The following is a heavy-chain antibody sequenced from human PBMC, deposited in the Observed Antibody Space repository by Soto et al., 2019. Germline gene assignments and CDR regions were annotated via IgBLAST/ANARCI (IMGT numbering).Heavy chain of an antibody. Sequence: SETLSLTCAVSGDSISRGYHWAWIRQPPGKGLEWVASIYHSGTTYYNPSLTGRLTISVDTSKNEFSLKVSSVTAADTAVYYCARGNILTGYGYWFDPWGQGTLVTVSS. J-gene: IGHJ5*02. CDR1: GDSISRGYH. CDR2: IYHSGTT. D-gene: IGHD3-9*01. V-gene: IGHV4-38-2*01. CDR3: ARGNILTGYGYWFDP.